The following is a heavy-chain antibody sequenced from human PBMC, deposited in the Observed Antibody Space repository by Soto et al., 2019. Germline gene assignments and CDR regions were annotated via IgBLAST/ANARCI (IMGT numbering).Heavy chain of an antibody. CDR3: AAGTSRYSSSCSGYYYSRMDV. V-gene: IGHV5-51*01. Sequence: PLKFSCHAPGYRFSRYWIGWVRRTPVKGMEGMGMIYPGDSDTRYIPSFQGPFTISADKSISTAYLHWSSLKASDTAMYYCAAGTSRYSSSCSGYYYSRMDVWGQASTVT. D-gene: IGHD6-13*01. CDR2: IYPGDSDT. CDR1: GYRFSRYW. J-gene: IGHJ6*02.